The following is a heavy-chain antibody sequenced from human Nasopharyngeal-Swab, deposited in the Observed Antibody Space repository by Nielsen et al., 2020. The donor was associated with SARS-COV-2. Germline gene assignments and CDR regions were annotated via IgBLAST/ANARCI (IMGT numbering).Heavy chain of an antibody. D-gene: IGHD2-2*01. Sequence: ASVKVSCKASGYTFNNYSMHWVRQAPGQRLEWMGWIIAGTGNTKYSQKFQGRVTITRDTSASTAYMDLSSLRSEDTAVYYCASGRVVPAAMPNYWGQGTLVPSPQ. CDR3: ASGRVVPAAMPNY. V-gene: IGHV1-3*01. CDR1: GYTFNNYS. CDR2: IIAGTGNT. J-gene: IGHJ4*02.